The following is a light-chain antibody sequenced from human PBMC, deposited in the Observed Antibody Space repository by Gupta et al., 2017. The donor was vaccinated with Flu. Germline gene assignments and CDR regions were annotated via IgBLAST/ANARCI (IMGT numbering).Light chain of an antibody. Sequence: QSALSQPASVSGSPGQSIPISCPGTSSDVGGYVFVSWYQQHPGKAPKLMIYEVNNRPSGVSNRFSGSKSGNAASLTISGLQAEDEADYYCSSFTTSSTVVFGGGTKLTVL. CDR2: EVN. CDR1: SSDVGGYVF. V-gene: IGLV2-14*01. J-gene: IGLJ2*01. CDR3: SSFTTSSTVV.